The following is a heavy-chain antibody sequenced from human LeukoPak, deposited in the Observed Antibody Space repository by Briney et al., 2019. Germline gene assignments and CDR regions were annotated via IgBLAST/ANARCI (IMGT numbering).Heavy chain of an antibody. Sequence: PGGSLRLSCAASGFTVSSNYMSWVRQAPGKGLEWVSVIYSGGSTYYADSVKGRFTISRDNSKNTLYLQMNSLRAEDTAVYYCARVADTAMVNMSWYFDLWGRGTLVTVSS. CDR2: IYSGGST. J-gene: IGHJ2*01. CDR1: GFTVSSNY. D-gene: IGHD5-18*01. CDR3: ARVADTAMVNMSWYFDL. V-gene: IGHV3-66*01.